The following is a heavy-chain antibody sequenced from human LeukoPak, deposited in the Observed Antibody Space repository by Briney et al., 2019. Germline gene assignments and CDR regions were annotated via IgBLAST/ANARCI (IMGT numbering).Heavy chain of an antibody. D-gene: IGHD6-13*01. J-gene: IGHJ4*02. CDR2: ISESGST. CDR3: AKGVAAAVDYYFDS. V-gene: IGHV3-23*01. CDR1: GFTFRSYG. Sequence: GGSLRLSCAASGFTFRSYGMSWVRQAPGKGLQWVSAISESGSTYYADSVKGRFTISRDNSKNTLYLQMNSLRVENTAVYHCAKGVAAAVDYYFDSWGQGTLVTVSS.